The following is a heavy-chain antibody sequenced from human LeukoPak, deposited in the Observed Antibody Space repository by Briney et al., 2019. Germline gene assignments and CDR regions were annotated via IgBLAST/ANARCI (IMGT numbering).Heavy chain of an antibody. J-gene: IGHJ5*02. CDR3: ARASSSDPGYSSDSSGIWFDP. CDR1: GVSINSYY. D-gene: IGHD6-19*01. CDR2: IFHTGST. Sequence: SETLSLTCVVSGVSINSYYWIWVRQPPGQGLEWIGNIFHTGSTNYSPSLRSRVTISLDTSKNQFSLRLSSVTAADTAVYYCARASSSDPGYSSDSSGIWFDPWGQGTLVTVSS. V-gene: IGHV4-59*01.